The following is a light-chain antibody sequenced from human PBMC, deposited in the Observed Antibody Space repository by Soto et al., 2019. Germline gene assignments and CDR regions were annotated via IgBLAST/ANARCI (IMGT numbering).Light chain of an antibody. CDR2: KVS. Sequence: DVVMTQSPLSLTLTPGQPASISCRSSQSLVYSNGNTYLNWFHQRPGQSPRRLIYKVSNRDSGVPDRFSGSGSGTDFTLKISRVEAEDVGVYYCMQGTHWPLTFRGGTKVEIK. CDR3: MQGTHWPLT. V-gene: IGKV2-30*01. J-gene: IGKJ4*01. CDR1: QSLVYSNGNTY.